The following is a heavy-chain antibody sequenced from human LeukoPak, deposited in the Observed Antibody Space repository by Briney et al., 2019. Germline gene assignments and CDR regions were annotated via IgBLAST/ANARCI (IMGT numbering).Heavy chain of an antibody. V-gene: IGHV3-23*01. CDR1: GFTFSSYA. D-gene: IGHD3-16*01. J-gene: IGHJ6*03. Sequence: GGSLRLSCAASGFTFSSYAMSWVRQAPGKGPEWVSTMSTNGVATYYADSVKGRFTISRDNSKNTLYLQMNSLRADDTAVYYCAKSLRGTRSYYYYYMDVWGKGTTVTVSS. CDR2: MSTNGVAT. CDR3: AKSLRGTRSYYYYYMDV.